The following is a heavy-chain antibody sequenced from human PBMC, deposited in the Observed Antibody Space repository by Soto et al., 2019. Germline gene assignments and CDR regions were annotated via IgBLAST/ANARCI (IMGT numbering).Heavy chain of an antibody. Sequence: ASVKVSCKASGYTFTSYGISWVRQAPGQGLEWKGWISAYNGNKKYAQKIQGRVTMTTDTSTSTAYMELRSLRSDDTAVYYCARGVTPYYFDYWGQGTLVTVSS. CDR1: GYTFTSYG. D-gene: IGHD4-4*01. V-gene: IGHV1-18*01. J-gene: IGHJ4*02. CDR2: ISAYNGNK. CDR3: ARGVTPYYFDY.